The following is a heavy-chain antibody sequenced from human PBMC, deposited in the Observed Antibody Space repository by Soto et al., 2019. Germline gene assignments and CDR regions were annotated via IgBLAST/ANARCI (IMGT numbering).Heavy chain of an antibody. CDR1: GYTFTNYW. CDR2: INPDDSDT. D-gene: IGHD3-10*01. J-gene: IGHJ6*02. V-gene: IGHV5-51*01. Sequence: GESLKISCKGSGYTFTNYWVGWVRQMPGKGLEWMGIINPDDSDTRYSPSFQGQVIISADKSIRTAYLQWSSLKASDTAMYYCARFRRALDYGIDVWGQGTTVTVSS. CDR3: ARFRRALDYGIDV.